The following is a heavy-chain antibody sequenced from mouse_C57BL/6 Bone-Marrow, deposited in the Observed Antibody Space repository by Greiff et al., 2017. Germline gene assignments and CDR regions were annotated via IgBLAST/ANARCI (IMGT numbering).Heavy chain of an antibody. CDR1: GYTFTAYN. CDR2: INPNNGGT. Sequence: VQLQQSGPELVKPGASVKIPCKASGYTFTAYNMDWVKQSHGKSLEWIGDINPNNGGTIYNQKFKGKATVTVDKSSSTAYMELRILTSEDTAVYCCARSDYPYFDYWGQGTTLTVSS. CDR3: ARSDYPYFDY. V-gene: IGHV1-18*01. J-gene: IGHJ2*01. D-gene: IGHD2-13*01.